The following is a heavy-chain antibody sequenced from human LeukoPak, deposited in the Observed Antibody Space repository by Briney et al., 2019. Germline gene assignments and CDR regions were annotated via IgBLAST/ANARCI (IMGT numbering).Heavy chain of an antibody. J-gene: IGHJ6*02. Sequence: GGSLRLSCAASGFTFSDYYMSWIRQAPGKGLEWVSVIYSGGSTYYADSVKGRFTISRDNSKNTLYLQMNSLRAEDTAVYYCARTDYYAYYYGMDVWGQGTTVTVSS. V-gene: IGHV3-66*01. CDR1: GFTFSDYY. CDR3: ARTDYYAYYYGMDV. CDR2: IYSGGST. D-gene: IGHD3-10*01.